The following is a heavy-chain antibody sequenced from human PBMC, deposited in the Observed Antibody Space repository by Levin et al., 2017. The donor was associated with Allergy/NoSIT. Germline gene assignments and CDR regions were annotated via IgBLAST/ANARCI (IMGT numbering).Heavy chain of an antibody. J-gene: IGHJ4*02. V-gene: IGHV3-23*01. D-gene: IGHD4-17*01. CDR2: ISGSGGST. CDR3: AKGVYGDYVVDY. CDR1: GFTFSSYA. Sequence: GESLKISCAASGFTFSSYAMSWVRQAPGKGLEWVSAISGSGGSTYYADSVKGRFTISRDNSKNTLYLQMNSLRAEDTAVYYCAKGVYGDYVVDYWGQGTLVTVSS.